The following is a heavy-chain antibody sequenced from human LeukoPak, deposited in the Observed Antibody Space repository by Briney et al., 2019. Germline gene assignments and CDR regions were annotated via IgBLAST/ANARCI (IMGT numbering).Heavy chain of an antibody. D-gene: IGHD4-17*01. J-gene: IGHJ6*02. Sequence: GGSLRLSCAASGFTFSSYRMSWVRQAPGKGLEWVANINQDGSEKYYVDSVKGRFTISRDNAKNSLYLQMNSLRAEDTAVYYCARERSYYFGMDVWGQGTTVTVSS. CDR2: INQDGSEK. CDR1: GFTFSSYR. CDR3: ARERSYYFGMDV. V-gene: IGHV3-7*01.